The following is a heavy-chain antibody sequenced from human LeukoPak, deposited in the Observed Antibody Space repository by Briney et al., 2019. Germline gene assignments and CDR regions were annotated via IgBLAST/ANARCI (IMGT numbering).Heavy chain of an antibody. CDR2: IYYSGAT. CDR1: GGSLSSGDYY. Sequence: SQTLSLTCTVSGGSLSSGDYYWSWHRQHPGRGLEWIGYIYYSGATYYNPSLKSRVTISVDTSKTQFSLKLSSVTAADTAVYFCAKVPTMGSSWYFFDYWGQGTLVTVSS. CDR3: AKVPTMGSSWYFFDY. J-gene: IGHJ4*02. V-gene: IGHV4-31*03. D-gene: IGHD6-13*01.